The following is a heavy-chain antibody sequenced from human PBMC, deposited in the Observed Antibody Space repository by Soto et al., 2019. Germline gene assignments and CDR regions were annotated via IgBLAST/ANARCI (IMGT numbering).Heavy chain of an antibody. J-gene: IGHJ4*02. CDR1: GFTFSSYW. V-gene: IGHV3-7*01. D-gene: IGHD6-6*01. CDR3: ARRDSSSAGGLLCFDY. Sequence: GGSLRLSCAASGFTFSSYWMSWVRQAPGKGLEWVANIKQDESEKYYVDSVKGRFTISRDNAKNSLYLQMNSLRAEDTAVYYCARRDSSSAGGLLCFDYWGQGTLVTVSS. CDR2: IKQDESEK.